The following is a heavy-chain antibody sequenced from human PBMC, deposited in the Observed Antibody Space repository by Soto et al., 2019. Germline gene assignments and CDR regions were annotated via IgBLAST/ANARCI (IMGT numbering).Heavy chain of an antibody. CDR3: ARSKYIDY. CDR2: ISGSGSTI. Sequence: EVQLVESGGGLVQPGGSLRLSCAASGFTFSSYNMNWVRQAPGKGLEWVTYISGSGSTIYYADSVKGRFTISRDNVKNSLYLQMNSLRDEDTAVYYCARSKYIDYWGQGTLVTVSS. D-gene: IGHD4-4*01. J-gene: IGHJ4*02. CDR1: GFTFSSYN. V-gene: IGHV3-48*02.